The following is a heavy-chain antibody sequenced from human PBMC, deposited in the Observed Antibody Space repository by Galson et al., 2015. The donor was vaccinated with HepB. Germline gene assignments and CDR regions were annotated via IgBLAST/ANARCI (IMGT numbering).Heavy chain of an antibody. Sequence: SLRLSCAASGFTVSSNCMSWVRQAPGKGLEWVSVIYSGGSTYYADSVKGRFTISRDNSKNTLYLQMSSLRAEDTAVYYCARAILSLRIAVAGPVYGMDVCGQGTTVTVSS. V-gene: IGHV3-66*01. CDR3: ARAILSLRIAVAGPVYGMDV. D-gene: IGHD6-19*01. CDR1: GFTVSSNC. J-gene: IGHJ6*02. CDR2: IYSGGST.